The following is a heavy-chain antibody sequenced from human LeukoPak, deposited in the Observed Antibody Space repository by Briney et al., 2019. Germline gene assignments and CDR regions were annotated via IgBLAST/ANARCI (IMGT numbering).Heavy chain of an antibody. CDR3: ARGRRYCSSTSCPYQRGPQRGSWFDP. CDR2: INHSGST. V-gene: IGHV4-34*01. J-gene: IGHJ5*02. CDR1: GGSFSGYY. D-gene: IGHD2-2*01. Sequence: NPSETLSLTCAVYGGSFSGYYWSWIRQPPGKGLEWIGEINHSGSTNYNPSLKSRVTISVDTSKNQFSLKLSSVTAADTAVYYCARGRRYCSSTSCPYQRGPQRGSWFDPWGQGTLVTVSS.